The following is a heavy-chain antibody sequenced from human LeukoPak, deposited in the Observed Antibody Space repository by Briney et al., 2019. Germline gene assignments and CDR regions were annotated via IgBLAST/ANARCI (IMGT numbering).Heavy chain of an antibody. CDR3: ARDVVVTAPYFDY. CDR1: GYTFTSYA. CDR2: INAGNGNT. Sequence: ASVKVSCKASGYTFTSYAMHWVRQAPGQRLEWMGWINAGNGNTKYSQKFQGRVTITRDTSASTAYMELSSLRSEDTAVYYCARDVVVTAPYFDYWGQGVLVTVSS. D-gene: IGHD2-21*02. V-gene: IGHV1-3*01. J-gene: IGHJ4*02.